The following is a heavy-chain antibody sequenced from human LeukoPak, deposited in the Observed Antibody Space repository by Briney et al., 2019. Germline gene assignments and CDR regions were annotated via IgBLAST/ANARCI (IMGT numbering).Heavy chain of an antibody. Sequence: GGSLRLSCTASGFAFSVYAMSWLRHPPGKGLEWVSTINANSGTTSYAASVRGRFTISRDNSKNTLYLQLNTLRADDTATYYCAKPISGGLAVTADWFHPWGQGTLVVVSS. D-gene: IGHD6-19*01. CDR2: INANSGTT. J-gene: IGHJ5*01. V-gene: IGHV3-23*01. CDR1: GFAFSVYA. CDR3: AKPISGGLAVTADWFHP.